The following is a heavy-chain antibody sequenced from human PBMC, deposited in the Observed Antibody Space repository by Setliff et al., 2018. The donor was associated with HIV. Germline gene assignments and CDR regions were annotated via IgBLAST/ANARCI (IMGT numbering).Heavy chain of an antibody. J-gene: IGHJ4*02. CDR2: IYYTGDT. Sequence: PSETLSLTCTVSGGSINSGEYYWSWSRQHPGKGLEWIGYIYYTGDTYYNPPLKSRVTMSIDMSKNKFSLKLSSLTAADTAVYYCARGGLGVVTSFDSWGPGTLVTVSS. CDR3: ARGGLGVVTSFDS. D-gene: IGHD3-3*01. CDR1: GGSINSGEYY. V-gene: IGHV4-31*03.